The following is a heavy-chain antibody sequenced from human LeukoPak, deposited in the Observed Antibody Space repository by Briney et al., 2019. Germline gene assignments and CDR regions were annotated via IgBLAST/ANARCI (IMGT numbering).Heavy chain of an antibody. J-gene: IGHJ3*01. CDR1: GFTFSTYG. CDR3: AKEMATIRAFDF. D-gene: IGHD5-24*01. Sequence: GGSLRLSCAASGFTFSTYGMSWVRQAPGKGLDWVSVISGSGSSTYYADSVKGRFTISRDNYTLYLQMNSLRAEDTAVYYCAKEMATIRAFDFWGQGTMVTVSS. CDR2: ISGSGSST. V-gene: IGHV3-23*01.